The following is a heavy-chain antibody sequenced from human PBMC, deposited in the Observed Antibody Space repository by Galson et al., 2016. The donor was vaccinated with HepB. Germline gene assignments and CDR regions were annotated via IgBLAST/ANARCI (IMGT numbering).Heavy chain of an antibody. CDR3: ARHCSGGSCYHPDY. V-gene: IGHV5-10-1*01. CDR2: IDPSGSYT. Sequence: QSGAEVTKPGESLRISCKTSGYSFTSYWNSWVRQRPGNGLGWMGRIDPSGSYTKYSPSFLGHVTISVDKSTSTAYLEFTSLKSSDNAMYYCARHCSGGSCYHPDYWGQGTLVTVSS. CDR1: GYSFTSYW. D-gene: IGHD2-15*01. J-gene: IGHJ4*02.